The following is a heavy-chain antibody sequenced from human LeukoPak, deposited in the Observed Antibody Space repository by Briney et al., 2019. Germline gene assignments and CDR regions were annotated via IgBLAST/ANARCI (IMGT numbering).Heavy chain of an antibody. V-gene: IGHV3-7*01. D-gene: IGHD3-10*01. J-gene: IGHJ4*02. CDR2: IKEDGSEK. Sequence: PGGSLRLSCAASGFTFTKFWMNWVRQAPGKGLEWVANIKEDGSEKYYVDSVKGRFTISRDNAKNSLYLQMNSLRAEDTAVYYCARETTITMVRGVNLWGQGTLVTVSS. CDR1: GFTFTKFW. CDR3: ARETTITMVRGVNL.